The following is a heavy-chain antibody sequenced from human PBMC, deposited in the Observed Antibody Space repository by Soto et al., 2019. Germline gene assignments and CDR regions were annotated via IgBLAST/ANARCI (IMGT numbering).Heavy chain of an antibody. CDR1: GFALSSYA. Sequence: DVQLLESGGQLVQPGGSLRLSCSASGFALSSYAMSWVRQAPGKGRQWVSSISAGGDMTYNSDSVKGRFTISRDNSNNALFLQMHNLRIEDTALYYCARGDRGGSGSPASYYYSGWDVWGQGATVTVS. J-gene: IGHJ6*02. CDR2: ISAGGDMT. V-gene: IGHV3-23*01. CDR3: ARGDRGGSGSPASYYYSGWDV. D-gene: IGHD3-10*01.